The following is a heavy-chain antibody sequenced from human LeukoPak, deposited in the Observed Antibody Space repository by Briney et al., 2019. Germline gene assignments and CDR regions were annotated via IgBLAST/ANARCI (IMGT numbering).Heavy chain of an antibody. V-gene: IGHV4-38-2*02. J-gene: IGHJ4*02. D-gene: IGHD3-3*01. CDR3: ARDFWSGYSDY. CDR2: IHHSGRT. Sequence: PSETLSLTCTVSGYSISSGFYWGWIRQPPGKGLEWIGNIHHSGRTYYNPTLKSRVTISLDTSKNQFSLKLSSVTAGDTAVYYCARDFWSGYSDYWGQGTLVTVSS. CDR1: GYSISSGFY.